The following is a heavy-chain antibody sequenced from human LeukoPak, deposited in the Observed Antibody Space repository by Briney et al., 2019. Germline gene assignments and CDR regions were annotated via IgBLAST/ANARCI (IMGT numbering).Heavy chain of an antibody. D-gene: IGHD1-14*01. Sequence: GGSLRLSCAASGFTFSSYSMNWVRQAPGKGLEWVSSISSGSSYIYYADSVKGRFTISSDNAKNSLYLQMNSLRAEDTAVYYCARASSGHLDYWGQGTLVTVSS. CDR3: ARASSGHLDY. J-gene: IGHJ4*02. CDR2: ISSGSSYI. CDR1: GFTFSSYS. V-gene: IGHV3-21*01.